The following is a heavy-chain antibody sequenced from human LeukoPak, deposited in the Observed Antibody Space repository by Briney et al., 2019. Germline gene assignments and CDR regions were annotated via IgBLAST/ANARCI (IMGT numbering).Heavy chain of an antibody. D-gene: IGHD6-19*01. CDR3: ARVARLAAVAGNDY. J-gene: IGHJ4*02. Sequence: PSETLSLTCTVSGGSISSSSYYWGWIRQPPGKGLEWIGSIYYSGSTYYNPSLKSRVTISVDTSKNQFSLKLSSVTAADTAVYYCARVARLAAVAGNDYWGQGTLSPSPQ. CDR2: IYYSGST. V-gene: IGHV4-39*07. CDR1: GGSISSSSYY.